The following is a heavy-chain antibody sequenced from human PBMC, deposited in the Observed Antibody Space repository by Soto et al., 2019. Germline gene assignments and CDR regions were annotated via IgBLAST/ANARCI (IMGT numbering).Heavy chain of an antibody. J-gene: IGHJ6*02. D-gene: IGHD3-10*01. CDR3: ARGRVTMVRGVISDFYYYYYGMDV. CDR2: INAGNGNT. V-gene: IGHV1-3*01. Sequence: GASVKVSCKASGYTFTSYAMHWVRQAPGQRLEWMGWINAGNGNTKYSQKFQGRVTITRDTSASTAYMELSSLRSEDTAVYYCARGRVTMVRGVISDFYYYYYGMDVWGQGTTVTVSS. CDR1: GYTFTSYA.